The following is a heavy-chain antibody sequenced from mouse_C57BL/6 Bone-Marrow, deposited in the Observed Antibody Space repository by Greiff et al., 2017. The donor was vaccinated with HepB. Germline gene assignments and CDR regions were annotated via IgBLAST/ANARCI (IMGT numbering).Heavy chain of an antibody. Sequence: EVKLMESGAELVKPGASVKLSCTASGFNIKDYYMHWVKQRTEQGLEWIGRIDPDDGDTKYAPKFQGKATITANTSSNTAYLQLSSLTSEATAVYYCAGENYYAWCDYWGQGTTVTVSA. CDR1: GFNIKDYY. CDR2: IDPDDGDT. CDR3: AGENYYAWCDY. V-gene: IGHV14-2*01. J-gene: IGHJ3*01. D-gene: IGHD1-1*01.